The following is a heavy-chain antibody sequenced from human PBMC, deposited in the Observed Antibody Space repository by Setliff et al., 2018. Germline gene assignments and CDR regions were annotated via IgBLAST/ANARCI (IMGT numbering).Heavy chain of an antibody. Sequence: SETLSLTCNVSGGSISSDYWAWIWQPPGKGLEWIGYIYASGSTNYNPSLKNRVTISRDTSKNQRSLELTSVTAADTAVYYCARSLSSGSYWNSRPFYSDYWGQGTLGTVS. CDR1: GGSISSDY. D-gene: IGHD3-10*01. CDR3: ARSLSSGSYWNSRPFYSDY. CDR2: IYASGST. J-gene: IGHJ4*02. V-gene: IGHV4-4*08.